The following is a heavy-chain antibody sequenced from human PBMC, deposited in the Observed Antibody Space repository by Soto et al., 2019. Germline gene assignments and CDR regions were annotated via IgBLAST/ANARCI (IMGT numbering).Heavy chain of an antibody. CDR2: IKQDGSEK. Sequence: GESLKISCAASGFTFSSYWMSWVRQAPGKGLEWVANIKQDGSEKYYVDSVKGRFTISRDNAKNSLYLQMNSLRAEDTAVYYCAKTVFDSIAAAGSPLDYWGQGTLVTVSS. J-gene: IGHJ4*02. V-gene: IGHV3-7*03. CDR3: AKTVFDSIAAAGSPLDY. D-gene: IGHD6-13*01. CDR1: GFTFSSYW.